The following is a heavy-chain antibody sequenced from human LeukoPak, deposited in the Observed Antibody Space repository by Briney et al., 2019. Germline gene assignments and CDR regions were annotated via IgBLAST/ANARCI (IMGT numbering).Heavy chain of an antibody. V-gene: IGHV4-59*08. J-gene: IGHJ4*02. Sequence: SETLSLTCTVSGGSISSYYWNWIRQPPGKGLEWIGDIYYSGSTNYNPSLKSRVTISVDTSKNQFSLKLSSVTGADTAAYFCVIQLRGEAVAGHLQPFDYWGQGTLVTVSS. CDR3: VIQLRGEAVAGHLQPFDY. CDR1: GGSISSYY. D-gene: IGHD6-19*01. CDR2: IYYSGST.